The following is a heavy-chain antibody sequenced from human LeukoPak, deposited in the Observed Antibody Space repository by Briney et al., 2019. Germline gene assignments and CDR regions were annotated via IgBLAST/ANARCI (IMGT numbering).Heavy chain of an antibody. CDR2: IIPIFGTA. Sequence: ASVKVSCKASGYTFTSYAISWVRQAPGQGLEWMGGIIPIFGTANYAQKFQGRVTITADESTSTAYMELSSLRSEDTAVYYCASRGIAAAGDDAFDIWGQGTMVTVSS. D-gene: IGHD6-13*01. CDR1: GYTFTSYA. J-gene: IGHJ3*02. V-gene: IGHV1-69*13. CDR3: ASRGIAAAGDDAFDI.